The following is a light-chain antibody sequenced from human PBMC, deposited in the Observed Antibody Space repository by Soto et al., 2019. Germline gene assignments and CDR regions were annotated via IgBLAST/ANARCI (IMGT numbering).Light chain of an antibody. CDR3: QQYEDLPLT. Sequence: DIQMTQSPSALSASVGDRVTITCRASQDISNSLNWYQQKPGKAPKLLIFDASIVETGVPSRFSGSGSGTDFTFTITSLQPEDIATYHCQQYEDLPLTFGGGTKVEIK. V-gene: IGKV1-33*01. J-gene: IGKJ4*01. CDR2: DAS. CDR1: QDISNS.